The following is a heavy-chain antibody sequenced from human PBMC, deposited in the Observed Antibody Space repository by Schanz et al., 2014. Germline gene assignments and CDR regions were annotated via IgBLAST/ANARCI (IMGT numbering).Heavy chain of an antibody. CDR1: GFTLSNYA. CDR2: LSANGDST. V-gene: IGHV3-64*01. CDR3: ARKSLVSAHYDS. J-gene: IGHJ4*02. Sequence: EVQLLESGGGLIQPGGSLRLSCAASGFTLSNYAMHWVRQTPDKGLEWVSGLSANGDSTFYSSSVKGRFTISRDISKNTLYLQMGSLRAEDVAVYYCARKSLVSAHYDSWGQGTLVTGSS. D-gene: IGHD2-21*01.